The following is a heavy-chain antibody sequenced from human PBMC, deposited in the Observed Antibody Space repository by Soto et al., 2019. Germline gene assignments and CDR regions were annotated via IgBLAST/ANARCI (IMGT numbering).Heavy chain of an antibody. V-gene: IGHV4-34*01. CDR3: ARASSHRTHRYYYYYGMDV. CDR2: INHSGST. CDR1: GGSFSGYY. D-gene: IGHD2-2*01. Sequence: PSETLSLTCAVYGGSFSGYYWSWIRQPPGKGLEWIGEINHSGSTNYNPSLKSRVTISVDTSKNQFSLKLSSVTAADTAVYYCARASSHRTHRYYYYYGMDVWGQGTKVTAP. J-gene: IGHJ6*02.